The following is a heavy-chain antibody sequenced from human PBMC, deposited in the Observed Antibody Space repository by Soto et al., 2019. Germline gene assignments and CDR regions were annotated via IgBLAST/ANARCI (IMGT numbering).Heavy chain of an antibody. J-gene: IGHJ4*02. V-gene: IGHV3-74*01. Sequence: GGSLRLSCAASGFTFSSDWMHWVRQAAGKGLVWVSRINMDGSSTNYADSVKGRFTISRDNAKNTLYLQMNSLRADDTAVYYCARGPRGMYGNDYWGQGALVTVSS. CDR2: INMDGSST. CDR3: ARGPRGMYGNDY. CDR1: GFTFSSDW. D-gene: IGHD3-10*02.